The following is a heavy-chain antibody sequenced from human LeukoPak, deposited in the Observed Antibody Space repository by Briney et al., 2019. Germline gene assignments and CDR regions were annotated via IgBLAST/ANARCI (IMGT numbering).Heavy chain of an antibody. Sequence: PGGSLRLSCAASESTFSTCSMNWVRQAPGKGLEWVSSISSSSSYIYYADSVKGRFTISRDNAKNSLYLQMNSLRAEDTAVYYCARGENNYGYYYFDYWGQGTLVTVSS. CDR2: ISSSSSYI. CDR3: ARGENNYGYYYFDY. D-gene: IGHD5-18*01. CDR1: ESTFSTCS. V-gene: IGHV3-21*01. J-gene: IGHJ4*02.